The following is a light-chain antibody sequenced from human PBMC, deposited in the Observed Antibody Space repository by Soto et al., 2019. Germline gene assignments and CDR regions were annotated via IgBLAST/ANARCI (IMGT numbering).Light chain of an antibody. V-gene: IGLV1-47*01. CDR1: SSNIGSNY. CDR3: AAWDDSLSGSVL. Sequence: QSVLTQPPSASGTPGQRVTISCSGSSSNIGSNYVYWYQQLPGTAPKLLIYRNDQRPSGVPDRFSGSKSGTSASLAISGLRSEDEGDYYCAAWDDSLSGSVLFGGGPKVTVL. CDR2: RND. J-gene: IGLJ2*01.